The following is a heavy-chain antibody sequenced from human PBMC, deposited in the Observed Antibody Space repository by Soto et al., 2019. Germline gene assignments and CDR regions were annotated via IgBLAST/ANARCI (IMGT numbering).Heavy chain of an antibody. CDR3: ARLGYYDSSGYRSYYYYYGLDV. J-gene: IGHJ6*02. CDR2: IDPSDSYT. CDR1: GYSFTSYW. V-gene: IGHV5-10-1*01. D-gene: IGHD3-22*01. Sequence: GESLKISCKGSGYSFTSYWISWVRQMPGKGLEWMGRIDPSDSYTNYSPSFQGHVTISADKSISTAYLQWSSLKASDTAMYYCARLGYYDSSGYRSYYYYYGLDVWGQGTTVTVSS.